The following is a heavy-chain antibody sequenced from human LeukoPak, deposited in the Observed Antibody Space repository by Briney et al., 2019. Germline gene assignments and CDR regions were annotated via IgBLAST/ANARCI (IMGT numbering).Heavy chain of an antibody. D-gene: IGHD2/OR15-2a*01. CDR2: ISAYNGNT. J-gene: IGHJ6*02. Sequence: ASVNVSLKASGYTFTIYGISWVRQAPGQGLEWMGWISAYNGNTNYAQKLQGRVTMTTDTSTSTAYMELRSLRSDDTAVYYCALYANYYYGMDVWGQGTTVTVSS. CDR3: ALYANYYYGMDV. V-gene: IGHV1-18*01. CDR1: GYTFTIYG.